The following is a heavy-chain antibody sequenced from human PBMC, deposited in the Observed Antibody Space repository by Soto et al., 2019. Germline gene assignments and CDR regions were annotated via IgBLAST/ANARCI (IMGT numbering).Heavy chain of an antibody. CDR1: GGSINTFY. CDR3: AREGSYSAYNFAHGIQLWSFDF. Sequence: PSETLSLTCTVSGGSINTFYWSWVRQPAGKGLEWIGRIFSSGGTSFNPSLESRVAMSVDTSKNHFSLYLSSVTAADMAVYYCAREGSYSAYNFAHGIQLWSFDFWGKGALVTVSS. CDR2: IFSSGGT. D-gene: IGHD5-12*01. J-gene: IGHJ4*02. V-gene: IGHV4-4*07.